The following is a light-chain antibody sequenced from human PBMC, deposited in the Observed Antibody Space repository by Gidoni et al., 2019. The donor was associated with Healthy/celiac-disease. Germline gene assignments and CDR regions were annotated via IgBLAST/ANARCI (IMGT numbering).Light chain of an antibody. CDR1: QSVLYTSNNKNY. J-gene: IGKJ1*01. Sequence: DIVMTQSPDSLAVSLGETATINCKSSQSVLYTSNNKNYLAWYQQKPGQPPKLLIYWASTRESGVPDRFSGSGSGTDFTLTISSLQADDVAVYYCQQYYSTPPWTFGQGTKVEIK. CDR2: WAS. CDR3: QQYYSTPPWT. V-gene: IGKV4-1*01.